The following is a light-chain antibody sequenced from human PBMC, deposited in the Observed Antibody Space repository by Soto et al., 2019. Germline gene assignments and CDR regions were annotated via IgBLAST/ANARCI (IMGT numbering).Light chain of an antibody. CDR1: QSINSW. CDR3: QQYDSYSPWT. J-gene: IGKJ1*01. CDR2: KAS. Sequence: DIQMTQSPSTLSASVGDRVTITCRASQSINSWLAWYQQKPGKAPRLLIYKASSLEGGVPSRFSGIGSGTEFTLTISSLQPDDFATYYCQQYDSYSPWTFGQGTRVEIK. V-gene: IGKV1-5*03.